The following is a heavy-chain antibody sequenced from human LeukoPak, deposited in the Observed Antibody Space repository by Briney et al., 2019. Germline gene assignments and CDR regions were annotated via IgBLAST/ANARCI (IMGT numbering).Heavy chain of an antibody. D-gene: IGHD3-22*01. J-gene: IGHJ4*02. Sequence: GGSLRLSCAVSGITLSNYGMSWVRQTPGKGLEWVSGISGTGGSTNYADSVKGRFTISRDNRKNTLYLQMNSLRAEDSAVYFCAKRGVVIRVILVGFHKEAYYFDSWGQEALVTVSS. V-gene: IGHV3-23*01. CDR3: AKRGVVIRVILVGFHKEAYYFDS. CDR1: GITLSNYG. CDR2: ISGTGGST.